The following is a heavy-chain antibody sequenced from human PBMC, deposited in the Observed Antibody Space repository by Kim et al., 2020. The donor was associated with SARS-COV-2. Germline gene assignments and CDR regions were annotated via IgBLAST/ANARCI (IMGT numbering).Heavy chain of an antibody. D-gene: IGHD2-21*02. J-gene: IGHJ6*02. CDR2: GTT. V-gene: IGHV3-15*01. CDR3: TTDPGLMDG. Sequence: GTTDYTAPVKGIFTISRDDSKNTLYLQMNSLKTEDTAVYYCTTDPGLMDGWGQGTTVTVSS.